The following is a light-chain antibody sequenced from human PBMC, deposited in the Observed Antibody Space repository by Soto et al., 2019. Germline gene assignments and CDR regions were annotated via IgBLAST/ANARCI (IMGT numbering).Light chain of an antibody. CDR2: TAS. CDR3: LQDYNFPWT. CDR1: QGIRND. J-gene: IGKJ1*01. Sequence: AIHITLSPSSLSASVGDRVTITCRASQGIRNDLGWYQQKPGKAPKLLIYTASSLQSGVPSRFSGSGSGTDFTLTISSLQPEDFATYYCLQDYNFPWTFGQGTKVDI. V-gene: IGKV1-6*01.